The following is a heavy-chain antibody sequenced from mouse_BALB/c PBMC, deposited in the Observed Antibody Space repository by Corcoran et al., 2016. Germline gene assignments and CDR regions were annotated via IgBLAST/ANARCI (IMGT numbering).Heavy chain of an antibody. J-gene: IGHJ4*01. CDR3: ARGPRDYYAMDY. CDR1: GYTFTNYG. Sequence: QIQLVQSGPELKKPGETVKISCKASGYTFTNYGMNWVKQAPGKGLKWMGWINTYTGEPTYADDFKGRFAFSLETSASTAYLQINNLKNEDTATYFYARGPRDYYAMDYWGQGTSVTVSS. V-gene: IGHV9-3-1*01. CDR2: INTYTGEP.